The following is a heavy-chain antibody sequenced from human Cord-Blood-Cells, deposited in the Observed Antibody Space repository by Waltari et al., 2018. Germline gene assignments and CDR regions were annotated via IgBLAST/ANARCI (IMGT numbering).Heavy chain of an antibody. CDR3: APYGIVGATDAFDI. V-gene: IGHV2-5*02. Sequence: QITLKESGPTLVKPTQTLTLTCTFSGFSLSTIGVGVGWIRQPPGKALDWLALIYWDDDKRYSPSLKSRLTITKDTSKNQVVLTMTNMDPVDTATYYCAPYGIVGATDAFDIWGQGTMVTVSS. J-gene: IGHJ3*02. CDR1: GFSLSTIGVG. D-gene: IGHD1-26*01. CDR2: IYWDDDK.